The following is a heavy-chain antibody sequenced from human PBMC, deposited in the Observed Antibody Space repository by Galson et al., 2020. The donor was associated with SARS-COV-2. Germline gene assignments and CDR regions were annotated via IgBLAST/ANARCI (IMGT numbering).Heavy chain of an antibody. J-gene: IGHJ2*01. Sequence: LSLTCAASGFAFSSSWMHWVRQAPGKGLVWVSRIHYDGSTSYADSVQGRFSISRDNAINMLFLQMSSLRVDDMAVYYCVKEEAGAGNWYFDLWGRGTLVTVTS. D-gene: IGHD6-13*01. V-gene: IGHV3-74*01. CDR3: VKEEAGAGNWYFDL. CDR2: IHYDGST. CDR1: GFAFSSSW.